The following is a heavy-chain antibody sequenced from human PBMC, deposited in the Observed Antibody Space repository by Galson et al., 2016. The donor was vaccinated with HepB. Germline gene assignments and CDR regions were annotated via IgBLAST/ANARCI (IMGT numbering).Heavy chain of an antibody. CDR2: VFPNDAST. Sequence: QSGAEVKAPGESLKISCQGSGYRFHTHWIAWVRQMPGKGLEWMGMVFPNDASTRYSPSLQGQVTISADKSLSVAYLQWSSLRASDSAMYYCARQTSERSFDYWGQGTLVSVSS. CDR3: ARQTSERSFDY. D-gene: IGHD1-26*01. J-gene: IGHJ4*02. CDR1: GYRFHTHW. V-gene: IGHV5-51*01.